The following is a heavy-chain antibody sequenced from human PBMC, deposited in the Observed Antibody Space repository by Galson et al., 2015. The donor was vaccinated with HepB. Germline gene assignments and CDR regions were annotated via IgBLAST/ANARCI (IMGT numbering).Heavy chain of an antibody. CDR1: GFTFSDYY. CDR2: ISSNTLYT. CDR3: ARVADADYGDHTHFDS. Sequence: SLRLSCAVSGFTFSDYYMSWIRQAPGKGLEWISYISSNTLYTNYADSVKGRFTISRDNAKNSLYLQINGLRAEDTAVYYCARVADADYGDHTHFDSWGQGTLVTVFS. D-gene: IGHD4-17*01. J-gene: IGHJ4*02. V-gene: IGHV3-11*06.